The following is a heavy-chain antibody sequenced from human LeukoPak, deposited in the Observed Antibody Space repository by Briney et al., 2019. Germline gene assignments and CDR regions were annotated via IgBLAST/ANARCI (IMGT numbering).Heavy chain of an antibody. J-gene: IGHJ4*01. V-gene: IGHV3-48*01. D-gene: IGHD5-12*01. Sequence: GGSLRRSCAASGFNFIDYSMNWVRQAPGKGLEWISYIGISSGNTKYADSVKGRFTISRDKARSSLYLQMNSLRVEDTAMYYCARDHRYAFDNWGHGTLVTVSS. CDR2: IGISSGNT. CDR3: ARDHRYAFDN. CDR1: GFNFIDYS.